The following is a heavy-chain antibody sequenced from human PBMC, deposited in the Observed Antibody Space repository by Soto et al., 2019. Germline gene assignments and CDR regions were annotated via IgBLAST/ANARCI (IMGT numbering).Heavy chain of an antibody. CDR3: AAMVTSGSYYYFDY. D-gene: IGHD1-26*01. J-gene: IGHJ4*02. Sequence: SVKVSCKASWFPLTSSAVQWVRQARGQRLEWIGGIVVGSGNTNYAQKFQERVTITRDMSTSTAYMELSSLRSEDTAVYYCAAMVTSGSYYYFDYWGQGTLVTVSS. CDR2: IVVGSGNT. V-gene: IGHV1-58*01. CDR1: WFPLTSSA.